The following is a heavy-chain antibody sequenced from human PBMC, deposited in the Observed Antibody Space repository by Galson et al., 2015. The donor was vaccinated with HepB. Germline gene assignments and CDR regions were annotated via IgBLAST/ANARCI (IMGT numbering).Heavy chain of an antibody. D-gene: IGHD2-2*02. CDR1: GFIFSSYE. CDR3: ARVGCSSTSGYRFPNYYYYGMDV. J-gene: IGHJ6*02. Sequence: SLRLSCAVSGFIFSSYEMNWVRQAPGKGLEWVSYISSSGDTIYYADSVKGRFTISRDNAKNSLYLQMNSLRAEDTAVYYCARVGCSSTSGYRFPNYYYYGMDVWGQGTTVTVSS. V-gene: IGHV3-48*03. CDR2: ISSSGDTI.